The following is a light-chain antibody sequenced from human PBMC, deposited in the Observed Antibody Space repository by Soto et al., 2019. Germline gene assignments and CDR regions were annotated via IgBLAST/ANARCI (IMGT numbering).Light chain of an antibody. V-gene: IGKV3-15*01. J-gene: IGKJ4*01. CDR1: QSISDN. Sequence: DIVMTQSPAILSVSLGERATLSCLASQSISDNLAWYQQRSGQAPRLLIYGASTRATGVPARFSGSGSGTEFTITNSSLQSDDFAIYYCQQSKSWTPLTFGGGTKVE. CDR2: GAS. CDR3: QQSKSWTPLT.